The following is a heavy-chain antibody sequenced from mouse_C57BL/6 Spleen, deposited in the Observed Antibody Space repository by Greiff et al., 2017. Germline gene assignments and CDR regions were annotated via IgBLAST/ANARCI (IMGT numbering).Heavy chain of an antibody. Sequence: VQLQQSDAELVKPGASVKISCKVSGYTFTDHTIHWMKQRPEQGLEWIGYIYPRDGSPKYNEKFKGKATLTADKSSSTAYMQLNSLTSEDSAVYFCARCPYYSNYVWYFDVWGTGTTVTVSS. CDR1: GYTFTDHT. J-gene: IGHJ1*03. CDR3: ARCPYYSNYVWYFDV. CDR2: IYPRDGSP. V-gene: IGHV1-78*01. D-gene: IGHD2-5*01.